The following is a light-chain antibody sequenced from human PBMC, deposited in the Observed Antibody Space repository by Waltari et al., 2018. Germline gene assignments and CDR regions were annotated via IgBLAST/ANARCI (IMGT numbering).Light chain of an antibody. CDR3: QQRSSWPPVT. V-gene: IGKV3-11*01. J-gene: IGKJ5*01. CDR2: DAS. CDR1: QSVSTY. Sequence: EIVLTQSPATLYLSPGERAILSRRASQSVSTYLAWYQQKPGQAPRLLVYDASNRATGIPARFSGSGSGTDFTLTISSLEPEDFAVYYCQQRSSWPPVTFGQGTRLEIK.